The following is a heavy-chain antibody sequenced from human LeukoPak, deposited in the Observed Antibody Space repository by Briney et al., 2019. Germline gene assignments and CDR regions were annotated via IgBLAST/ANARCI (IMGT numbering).Heavy chain of an antibody. CDR3: TREEVRAPLDN. CDR2: IYYDGSNK. Sequence: GRSLRPSCAASGFTFSTYGMHWVRQAPGKGLEWVALIYYDGSNKYYADSVKGRFTVSRDNSKNTLYLQMNILRAEDTGVYYCTREEVRAPLDNWGQGTLVTVSS. V-gene: IGHV3-33*01. J-gene: IGHJ4*02. D-gene: IGHD3-10*01. CDR1: GFTFSTYG.